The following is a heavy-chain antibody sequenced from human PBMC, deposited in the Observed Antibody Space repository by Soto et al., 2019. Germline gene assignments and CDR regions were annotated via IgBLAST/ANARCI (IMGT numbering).Heavy chain of an antibody. CDR1: GFTFSTCA. CDR2: ISGSGDTT. CDR3: AKGHPGGSCYSGLDC. Sequence: PGGSLRLSCAASGFTFSTCAMTWVRQAPGKGLEWVLRISGSGDTTYYADSVKGRFTISRDTSKNTVYLQMNSLRADDTAVYYCAKGHPGGSCYSGLDCWGQGTLVTVSS. V-gene: IGHV3-23*01. D-gene: IGHD2-15*01. J-gene: IGHJ4*02.